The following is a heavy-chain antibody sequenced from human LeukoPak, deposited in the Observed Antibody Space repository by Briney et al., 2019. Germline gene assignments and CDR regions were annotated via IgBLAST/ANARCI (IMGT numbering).Heavy chain of an antibody. CDR2: ISSDGSNN. J-gene: IGHJ6*02. V-gene: IGHV3-30-3*01. Sequence: GGSLRLSCAASGFIFSNYAMHWVRQTPGKGLEWVAVISSDGSNNYYADSVKGRFTISRDNSKNTLYVQMNSLRTEDTAVYYCARDLDGLDVWGQATTVTVSS. CDR3: ARDLDGLDV. CDR1: GFIFSNYA.